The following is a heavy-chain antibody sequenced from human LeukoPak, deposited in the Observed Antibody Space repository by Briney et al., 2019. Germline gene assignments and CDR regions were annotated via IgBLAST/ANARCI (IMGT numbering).Heavy chain of an antibody. CDR1: GFTFSSYA. CDR3: ARGYVYDSSGMYYFDY. J-gene: IGHJ4*02. V-gene: IGHV3-30*04. CDR2: ISYDGSNK. Sequence: GRSLRLSCAASGFTFSSYAMHWVRQAPGKGLEWVAVISYDGSNKYYADSVKGRFTISRDNSKNTLYLQMNSLRAEDTAVYYCARGYVYDSSGMYYFDYWGQGTLVTVSS. D-gene: IGHD3-22*01.